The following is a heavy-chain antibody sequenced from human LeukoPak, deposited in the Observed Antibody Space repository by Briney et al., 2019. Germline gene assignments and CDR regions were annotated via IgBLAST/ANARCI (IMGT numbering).Heavy chain of an antibody. CDR1: GFTFSSYE. J-gene: IGHJ5*02. Sequence: GGSLRLSCAASGFTFSSYEMNWVRQAPGKGLEWVSYISSSSSYIYYADSVKGRFTISRDNAKNSLYLQMNSLRAEDTALYYCAKDNGGYYYASGFGFEPWGQGALVTVSS. V-gene: IGHV3-21*05. CDR2: ISSSSSYI. CDR3: AKDNGGYYYASGFGFEP. D-gene: IGHD3-10*01.